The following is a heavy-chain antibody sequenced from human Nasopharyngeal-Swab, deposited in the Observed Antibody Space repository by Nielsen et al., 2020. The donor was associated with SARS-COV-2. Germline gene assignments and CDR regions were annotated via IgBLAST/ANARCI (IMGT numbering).Heavy chain of an antibody. V-gene: IGHV4-39*01. D-gene: IGHD3-9*01. Sequence: SETLSLTCTVSGGSISSSSYYWGWIRQPPGKGLEWIGSIYYSGSTYYNPSLKSRVTISVDTSKNQFSLTLSSVTAADTAVYYCARHDLNYDILTGYTLYWFDPWGQGTLVTVSS. CDR1: GGSISSSSYY. CDR2: IYYSGST. CDR3: ARHDLNYDILTGYTLYWFDP. J-gene: IGHJ5*02.